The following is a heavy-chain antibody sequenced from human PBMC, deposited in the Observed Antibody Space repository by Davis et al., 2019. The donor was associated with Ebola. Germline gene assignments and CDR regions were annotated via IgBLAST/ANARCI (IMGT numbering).Heavy chain of an antibody. CDR1: GYTFTGYY. V-gene: IGHV1-2*06. J-gene: IGHJ6*04. CDR2: INPYSGDT. D-gene: IGHD2-21*02. CDR3: ARVRYCGGDCSRYFYYGMDV. Sequence: ASVKVSCKTSGYTFTGYYIHWVRQAPGQGLEWMGRINPYSGDTNYAQKFQGRVTMTRDTSITTAYMERSRLRSDDTAVYYCARVRYCGGDCSRYFYYGMDVWGKGTTVTVSS.